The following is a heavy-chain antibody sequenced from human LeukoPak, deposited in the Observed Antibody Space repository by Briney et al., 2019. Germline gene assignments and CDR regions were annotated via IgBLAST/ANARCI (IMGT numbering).Heavy chain of an antibody. CDR2: IIVSGSRT. V-gene: IGHV3-23*01. D-gene: IGHD3-10*01. Sequence: GGSLRLSCAASGFTFSNYAMTWVRQAPGKGVEWVSRIIVSGSRTYYADSVKGRFTIYRENYKKTLYLQMNSLRAEDTALYYCSKDPNVYYIGAFDMWGPGTVVTVSS. J-gene: IGHJ3*02. CDR1: GFTFSNYA. CDR3: SKDPNVYYIGAFDM.